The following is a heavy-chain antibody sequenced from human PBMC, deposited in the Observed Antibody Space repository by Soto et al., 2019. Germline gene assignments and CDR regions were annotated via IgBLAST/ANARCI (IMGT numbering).Heavy chain of an antibody. CDR1: GGSISSYY. J-gene: IGHJ5*02. V-gene: IGHV4-59*01. CDR2: IYYSGST. CDR3: ARADRGAPIT. D-gene: IGHD3-10*01. Sequence: SEPLSLTCTVSGGSISSYYWSWIRQPPGKGLEWIGYIYYSGSTNYNPSLKSRVTISVDTSKNQSSLKLSSVTAADTAVYYCARADRGAPITWGQGTLVTVSS.